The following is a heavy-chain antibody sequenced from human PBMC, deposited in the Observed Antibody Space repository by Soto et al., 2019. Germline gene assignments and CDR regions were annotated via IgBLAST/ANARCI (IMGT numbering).Heavy chain of an antibody. CDR1: GGSFSGYY. Sequence: SETLSLTCAVYGGSFSGYYWSWIRQPPGKGLEWIGEINHSGSTNYNPSLKSRVTISVDTSKNQFSLKLSSVTAADTAVYYCARWWSGSRQGFDPWGQGTLVTVSS. J-gene: IGHJ5*02. V-gene: IGHV4-34*01. D-gene: IGHD3-3*01. CDR3: ARWWSGSRQGFDP. CDR2: INHSGST.